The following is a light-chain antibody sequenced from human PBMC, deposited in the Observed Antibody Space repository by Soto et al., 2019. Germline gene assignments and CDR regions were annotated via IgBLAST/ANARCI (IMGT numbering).Light chain of an antibody. Sequence: QSALTQPASVSGSPGQSIAISFIGSSSDVGGYNYVSWHQQHPGKAPKVVIYDVSNRPSGVSDRFSGSKSGNTDSLTISGLQAEDEADYYCSSYTSSSTYVFGTGTKLTVL. V-gene: IGLV2-14*01. CDR3: SSYTSSSTYV. CDR1: SSDVGGYNY. J-gene: IGLJ1*01. CDR2: DVS.